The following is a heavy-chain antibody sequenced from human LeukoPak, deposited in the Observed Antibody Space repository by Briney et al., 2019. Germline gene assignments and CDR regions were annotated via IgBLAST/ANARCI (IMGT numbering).Heavy chain of an antibody. D-gene: IGHD3-22*01. CDR1: GFTFSTYW. J-gene: IGHJ4*02. CDR3: ASARGKYYDSSGYDY. V-gene: IGHV3-74*01. CDR2: VNSDGSST. Sequence: GGSLRLSCAASGFTFSTYWMHWVRQAPGKGLVWVSRVNSDGSSTSYADSVKGRFTISRDNAKNSLYLQMNSLRAEDTAVYYCASARGKYYDSSGYDYWGQGTLVTVSS.